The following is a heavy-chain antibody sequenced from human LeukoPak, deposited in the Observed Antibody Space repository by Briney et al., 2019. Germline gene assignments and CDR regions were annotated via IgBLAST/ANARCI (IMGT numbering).Heavy chain of an antibody. J-gene: IGHJ4*02. CDR1: GDSVSSNSAA. Sequence: SQTLSLTCAISGDSVSSNSAAWNWIRQSPSSGLEWLGRTYYRSKWYDDYAVSVKSRITINPDASKNQFSLQLNSVTPKDTAVYYCARVSYYYDSSGYYYYFDYWGQGTLVTVSS. D-gene: IGHD3-22*01. V-gene: IGHV6-1*01. CDR3: ARVSYYYDSSGYYYYFDY. CDR2: TYYRSKWYD.